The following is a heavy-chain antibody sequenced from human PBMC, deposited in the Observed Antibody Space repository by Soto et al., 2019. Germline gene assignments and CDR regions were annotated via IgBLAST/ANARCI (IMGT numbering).Heavy chain of an antibody. CDR3: AKGSGSYYPFDY. V-gene: IGHV1-46*03. D-gene: IGHD3-10*01. CDR2: INPSGGST. CDR1: GYTFTSYY. Sequence: QVQLVQSGAEVKKPGASVKVSCKASGYTFTSYYMHWVRQATGQGLEWMGIINPSGGSTSYAQKFQGRVTMTRDKSTSTVYMELSSLRSEDTAVYYCAKGSGSYYPFDYWGQGTLVTVSS. J-gene: IGHJ4*02.